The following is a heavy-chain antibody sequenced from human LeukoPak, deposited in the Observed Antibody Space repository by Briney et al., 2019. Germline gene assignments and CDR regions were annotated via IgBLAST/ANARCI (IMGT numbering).Heavy chain of an antibody. CDR3: AKDVLRWINRNGMDV. Sequence: GASVKVSCKASGYTFTSYDINWVRQATGQGLEWMGWMNPNSGNTGYAQKFQGRVTMTRNTSISTAYMELSSLRAEDTAVYYCAKDVLRWINRNGMDVWGQGTTVTVSS. V-gene: IGHV1-8*01. CDR1: GYTFTSYD. D-gene: IGHD4-23*01. J-gene: IGHJ6*02. CDR2: MNPNSGNT.